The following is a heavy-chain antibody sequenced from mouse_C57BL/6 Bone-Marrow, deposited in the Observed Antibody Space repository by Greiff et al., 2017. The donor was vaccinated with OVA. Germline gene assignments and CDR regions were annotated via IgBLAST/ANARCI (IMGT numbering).Heavy chain of an antibody. J-gene: IGHJ3*01. Sequence: QVQLQQSGAELARPGASVKLSCKASGYTFTSYGISWVKQRTGQGLEWIGEIYPRSGNTYYNEKFKGKATLTAEKSSSTAYMELRSLTSEDSAVYFCARVAQSPWFAYWGQGTLVTVSA. CDR3: ARVAQSPWFAY. CDR1: GYTFTSYG. V-gene: IGHV1-81*01. D-gene: IGHD3-2*02. CDR2: IYPRSGNT.